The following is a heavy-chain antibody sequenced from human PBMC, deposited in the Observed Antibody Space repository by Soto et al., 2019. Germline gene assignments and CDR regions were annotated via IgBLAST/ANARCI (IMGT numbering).Heavy chain of an antibody. CDR2: ISQSGNT. J-gene: IGHJ4*02. V-gene: IGHV4-34*01. CDR1: SGSFSGYY. CDR3: ARAPKVSGSSQTRPDF. Sequence: SETLSLTCAVYSGSFSGYYWSWIRQPPGKGLEWIGEISQSGNTNYSPSLKSRVSISIDTSKKQFSLNLASVSAADTAVYYCARAPKVSGSSQTRPDFWGQGTLVTVSS. D-gene: IGHD6-6*01.